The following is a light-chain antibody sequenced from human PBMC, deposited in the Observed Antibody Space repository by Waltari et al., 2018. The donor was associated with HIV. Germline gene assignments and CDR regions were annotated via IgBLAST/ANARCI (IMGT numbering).Light chain of an antibody. J-gene: IGLJ2*01. CDR3: AAWDDSLSGHLI. V-gene: IGLV1-47*01. Sequence: QSVLPHPPSLSGTPGQTVTISCYGDTSKIARINVSWYQHLPGAAPKLLIYRNNQRPSGVPDRFSGSKSGTSASLAISGLRSEDEAEYYCAAWDDSLSGHLIFGGGTKLTV. CDR2: RNN. CDR1: TSKIARIN.